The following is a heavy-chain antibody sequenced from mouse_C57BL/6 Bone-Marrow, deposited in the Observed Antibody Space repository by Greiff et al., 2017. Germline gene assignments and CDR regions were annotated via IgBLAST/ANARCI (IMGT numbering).Heavy chain of an antibody. J-gene: IGHJ2*01. V-gene: IGHV5-9-1*02. D-gene: IGHD1-1*01. CDR1: GFTFSSYA. Sequence: EVQLVESGEGLVKPGGSLKLSCAASGFTFSSYAMSWVRQTPEKRLEWVAYISSGGDYIYYADTVKGRFTISRDNARNTLYLQMSSLKSEDTAMYYCTRATITTFYFDYWGQGTTLTVSS. CDR2: ISSGGDYI. CDR3: TRATITTFYFDY.